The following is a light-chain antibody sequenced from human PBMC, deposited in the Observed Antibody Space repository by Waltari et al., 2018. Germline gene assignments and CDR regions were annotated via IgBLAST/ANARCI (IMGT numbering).Light chain of an antibody. CDR3: TSRDSSGNHYV. CDR2: AKN. Sequence: SSELTQDPAVSVALGQTVRITCQGDSLRSYYASWYQQKPGQAPVLVIYAKNNRPSGIPDPFSGSSSGNTASLTITGAQAADEADYYCTSRDSSGNHYVFGTGTKVTVL. V-gene: IGLV3-19*01. J-gene: IGLJ1*01. CDR1: SLRSYY.